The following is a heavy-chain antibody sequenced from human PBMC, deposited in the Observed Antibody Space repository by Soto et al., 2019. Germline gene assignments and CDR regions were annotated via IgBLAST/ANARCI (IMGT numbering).Heavy chain of an antibody. CDR2: IYYSGST. Sequence: SETLSLSCTVSGGSISSSSYYWGWIRQPPGKGLEWIGSIYYSGSTYYNPSLKSRVTISVDTSKNQFSLKLSSVTAADTAVYYCARGNYMVRGVITYYYYYYGMDVWGQGTTVTVSS. CDR3: ARGNYMVRGVITYYYYYYGMDV. J-gene: IGHJ6*02. V-gene: IGHV4-39*01. CDR1: GGSISSSSYY. D-gene: IGHD3-10*01.